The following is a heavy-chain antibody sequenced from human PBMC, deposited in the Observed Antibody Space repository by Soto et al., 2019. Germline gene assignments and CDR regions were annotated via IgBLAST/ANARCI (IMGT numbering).Heavy chain of an antibody. CDR3: AKSVRSWGQFDY. CDR1: GFTFSSYG. CDR2: ISYDGSNK. D-gene: IGHD2-15*01. J-gene: IGHJ4*02. Sequence: GGSLRLSCAASGFTFSSYGMHWVHQAPGKGLEWVAVISYDGSNKYYADSVKGRFTISRDNSKNTLYLQMNSLRAEDTAVYYCAKSVRSWGQFDYWGQGTLVTVSS. V-gene: IGHV3-30*18.